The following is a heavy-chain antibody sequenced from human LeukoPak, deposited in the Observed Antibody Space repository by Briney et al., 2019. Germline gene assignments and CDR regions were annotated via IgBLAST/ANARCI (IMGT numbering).Heavy chain of an antibody. D-gene: IGHD5-18*01. J-gene: IGHJ4*02. Sequence: SETLSLTCAVYGGSFSGYYWSWIRQPPGKGLEWIGEINHSGSTNYNPSLKSRVTISVDTSKNQFSLKLSSVTAADTAVYYCARSYLRSGIQLWAFDYWGQGTLVTVSS. CDR2: INHSGST. CDR1: GGSFSGYY. CDR3: ARSYLRSGIQLWAFDY. V-gene: IGHV4-34*01.